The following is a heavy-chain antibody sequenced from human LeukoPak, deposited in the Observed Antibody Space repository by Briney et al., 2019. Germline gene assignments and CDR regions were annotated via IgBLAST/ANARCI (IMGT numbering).Heavy chain of an antibody. CDR2: PRDKVNSYTT. CDR3: ARVRGDYNFDY. Sequence: GGSLRLSCAVSGFTFSDHYMDWVRQAPGKGLEWVGRPRDKVNSYTTEYAASVKGRFTISRGDSENSLYLQMNSLKTEDTAMYFCARVRGDYNFDYWGQGTLVTVSS. J-gene: IGHJ4*02. D-gene: IGHD4-11*01. CDR1: GFTFSDHY. V-gene: IGHV3-72*01.